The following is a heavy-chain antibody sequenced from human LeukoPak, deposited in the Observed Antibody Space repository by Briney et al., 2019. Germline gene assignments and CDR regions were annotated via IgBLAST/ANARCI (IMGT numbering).Heavy chain of an antibody. V-gene: IGHV3-74*01. CDR1: GFTFSTYC. J-gene: IGHJ4*02. CDR2: ICPDGTVT. Sequence: GVSLRLSCAASGFTFSTYCMHWVRQAPGKGPMWVSRICPDGTVTNYADSVKARFIISRDNARNTVYLQMNSLRVEDTAVYYCVRDFRSADYWGQGTLVIVSS. CDR3: VRDFRSADY.